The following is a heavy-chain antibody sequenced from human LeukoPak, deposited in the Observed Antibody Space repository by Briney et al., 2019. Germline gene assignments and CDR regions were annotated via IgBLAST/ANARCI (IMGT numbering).Heavy chain of an antibody. V-gene: IGHV4-59*08. CDR1: GGSISSSY. D-gene: IGHD2-2*01. Sequence: SETLSLTCTVSGGSISSSYWTWIRQSPGKGLEWIGYIYYSGSTNYNPSLKTRLHLSVDTSKNRFSLKLSSVTAADTAVYYCASSPRLTTSWFLFDSWGHGTLVTVSS. J-gene: IGHJ5*01. CDR3: ASSPRLTTSWFLFDS. CDR2: IYYSGST.